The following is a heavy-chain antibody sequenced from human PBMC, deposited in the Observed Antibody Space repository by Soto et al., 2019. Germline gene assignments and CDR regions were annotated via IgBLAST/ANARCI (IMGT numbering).Heavy chain of an antibody. CDR1: GGSLSGYF. J-gene: IGHJ4*02. CDR3: AREMYSSGHSPFDH. D-gene: IGHD3-22*01. Sequence: KTSETLSLTCTVSGGSLSGYFWSWIRQPPGKGLEWIGYIYYSGSTNYTPSLKSRVTMSVDTSKNQISLKLRSVTAADTAVYYCAREMYSSGHSPFDHWGQGTVVTVSS. CDR2: IYYSGST. V-gene: IGHV4-59*01.